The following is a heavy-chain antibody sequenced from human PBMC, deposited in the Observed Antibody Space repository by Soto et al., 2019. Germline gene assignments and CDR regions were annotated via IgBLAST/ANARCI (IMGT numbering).Heavy chain of an antibody. CDR2: TRNKANSYTT. CDR1: GFTFSDHY. D-gene: IGHD3-22*01. CDR3: TRSDSSGYLGY. V-gene: IGHV3-72*01. Sequence: EVQLVESGGGLVQPGGSLRLSCAASGFTFSDHYMDWVRQAPGKGLEWVARTRNKANSYTTEYAASVKGRFTISRDDSKNSLYLQMDNLKTEDTAVYYCTRSDSSGYLGYWGQGTLVTVSS. J-gene: IGHJ4*02.